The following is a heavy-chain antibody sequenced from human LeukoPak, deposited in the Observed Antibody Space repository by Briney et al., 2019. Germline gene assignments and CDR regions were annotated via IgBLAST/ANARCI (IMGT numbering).Heavy chain of an antibody. D-gene: IGHD4-17*01. Sequence: PGGSLRLSCAASGFTFDDYAMHWVRQAPGKGLEWVSGISWNSGSIGYADSEKGRFTISRDNAKNSLYLQMNSLRAEDTALYYCAKGDYGNIIDYWGQGTLVTVSS. J-gene: IGHJ4*02. CDR1: GFTFDDYA. CDR3: AKGDYGNIIDY. V-gene: IGHV3-9*01. CDR2: ISWNSGSI.